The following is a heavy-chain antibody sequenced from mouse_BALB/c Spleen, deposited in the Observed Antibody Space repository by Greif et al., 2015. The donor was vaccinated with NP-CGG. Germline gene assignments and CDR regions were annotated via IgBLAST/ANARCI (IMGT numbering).Heavy chain of an antibody. CDR1: GYAFSSYW. V-gene: IGHV1-80*01. Sequence: VQGVESGAELVRPGSSVKISCKASGYAFSSYWMNWVKQRPGQGLEWIGQIYPGDGDTNYNGKFKGKATLTADKSSSTAYMQLSSLTSEDSAVYFCARERSSGLFAYWGQGTLVTVSA. CDR3: ARERSSGLFAY. D-gene: IGHD3-1*01. J-gene: IGHJ3*01. CDR2: IYPGDGDT.